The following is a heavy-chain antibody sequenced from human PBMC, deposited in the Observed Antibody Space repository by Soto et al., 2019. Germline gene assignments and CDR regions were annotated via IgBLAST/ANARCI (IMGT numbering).Heavy chain of an antibody. CDR1: GGSISGADYY. J-gene: IGHJ4*02. D-gene: IGHD1-26*01. V-gene: IGHV4-31*03. CDR2: IFYSGTS. CDR3: ARTRGASFLDF. Sequence: PSETLSLTCNVSGGSISGADYYWSWIRQHPGKGLEWIGYIFYSGTSYYNYNSSLKSRPFMSLDPSKNNFYLKLTSVTAADTAVYYCARTRGASFLDFWGPGTLVTVSS.